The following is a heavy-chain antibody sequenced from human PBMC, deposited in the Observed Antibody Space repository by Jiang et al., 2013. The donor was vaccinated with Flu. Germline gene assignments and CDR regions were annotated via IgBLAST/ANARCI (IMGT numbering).Heavy chain of an antibody. CDR2: DPADSYS. D-gene: IGHD1-14*01. J-gene: IGHJ5*02. Sequence: DPADSYSNYSPSFQGHVNISVDRSISTAYLQWSSLKASDTAMYYCARHNGASAHQRSLPGHNWFDPWGQGTLVTVSS. CDR3: ARHNGASAHQRSLPGHNWFDP. V-gene: IGHV5-10-1*01.